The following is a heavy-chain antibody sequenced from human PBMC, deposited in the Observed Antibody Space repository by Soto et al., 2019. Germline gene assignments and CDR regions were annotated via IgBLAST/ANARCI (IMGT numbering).Heavy chain of an antibody. CDR1: GFIFNDYS. V-gene: IGHV3-48*01. CDR2: ITRSSSPI. J-gene: IGHJ4*02. CDR3: GRDRGGGFSH. Sequence: EVQLVESGGDLVQPGGSLRLSCAASGFIFNDYSMHWVRQAPGKGLEWLSYITRSSSPIYYADSVKGRFTISRDHAKNPLNLQRNSLSAEDPVVSYWGRDRGGGFSHWGQGTLVTVSS. D-gene: IGHD3-16*01.